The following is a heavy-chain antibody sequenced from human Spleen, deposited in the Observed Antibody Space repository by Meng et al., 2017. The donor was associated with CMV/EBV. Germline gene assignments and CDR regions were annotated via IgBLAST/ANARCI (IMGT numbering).Heavy chain of an antibody. CDR1: GYTFSSYG. Sequence: ASVKVSCKASGYTFSSYGITWVRQAPGQGLEWMGWISAYNGNTDSAQKFQGRVTMTRDTSISTAYMELSRLRSDDTAVYYCARAFIVVVPAAIGYWGQGTLVTVSS. CDR2: ISAYNGNT. V-gene: IGHV1-18*01. D-gene: IGHD2-2*01. CDR3: ARAFIVVVPAAIGY. J-gene: IGHJ4*02.